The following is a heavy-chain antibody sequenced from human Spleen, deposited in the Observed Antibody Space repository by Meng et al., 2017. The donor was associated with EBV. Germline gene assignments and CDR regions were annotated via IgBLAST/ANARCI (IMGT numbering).Heavy chain of an antibody. V-gene: IGHV4-39*07. CDR3: AREDNSAFDP. CDR2: INYGGST. J-gene: IGHJ5*02. CDR1: GGSISSSTYY. Sequence: QRQVQESGPGLVEPSETLSLTCTVSGGSISSSTYYWGWIRQPPGKGLEWIGSINYGGSTYYNPSLKSRVTISVDTSKNQFSLKLSSVTAADTAVYYCAREDNSAFDPWGQGTLVTVSS. D-gene: IGHD2/OR15-2a*01.